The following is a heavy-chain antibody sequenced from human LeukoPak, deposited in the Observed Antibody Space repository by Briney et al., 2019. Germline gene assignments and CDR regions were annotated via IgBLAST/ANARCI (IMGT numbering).Heavy chain of an antibody. V-gene: IGHV3-53*01. CDR3: AIPIVWFGPAGV. D-gene: IGHD3-10*01. J-gene: IGHJ4*02. CDR2: IYSGGST. Sequence: GGSLRLSCAASGFTVSSNYMSWVRQAPGKGLEWVSVIYSGGSTYYADSVKGRFTISRDNSKNTLYLQMNSLRAEDTAVYYCAIPIVWFGPAGVWGQGTLVTVSS. CDR1: GFTVSSNY.